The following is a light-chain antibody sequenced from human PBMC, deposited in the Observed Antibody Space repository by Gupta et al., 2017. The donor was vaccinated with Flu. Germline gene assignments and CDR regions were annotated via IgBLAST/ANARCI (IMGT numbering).Light chain of an antibody. J-gene: IGLJ3*02. CDR2: EVS. CDR3: SSHTRSNSWV. V-gene: IGLV2-14*01. Sequence: IIYEVSHRPSGVSARFSGSKSGNTASLTISRLQPEDEGDYYCSSHTRSNSWVFGGGTKLTVL.